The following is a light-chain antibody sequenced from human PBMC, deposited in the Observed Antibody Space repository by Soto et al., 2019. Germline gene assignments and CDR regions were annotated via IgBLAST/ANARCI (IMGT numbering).Light chain of an antibody. Sequence: EIVLTQSPGTLCLSPGERATLSCRASQSVRSNFLAWYRQKPGQAPRLLIYDASSRPTDITDRFSGSGSATDFTLTISSLEPEDFALYYCQKRSNWPITFGQGTRMEIK. CDR2: DAS. J-gene: IGKJ5*01. CDR3: QKRSNWPIT. V-gene: IGKV3D-20*02. CDR1: QSVRSNF.